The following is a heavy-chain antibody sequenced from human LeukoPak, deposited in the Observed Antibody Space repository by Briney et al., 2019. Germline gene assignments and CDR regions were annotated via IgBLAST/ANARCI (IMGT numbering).Heavy chain of an antibody. V-gene: IGHV4-34*01. D-gene: IGHD5-18*01. CDR2: INHSGST. J-gene: IGHJ4*02. CDR1: GGSFSGYY. CDR3: ARVGGYSYGYAPYFDY. Sequence: PSETLSLTCAVYGGSFSGYYWSWIRQPPGKGLEWIGEINHSGSTNYNPSLKSRVTISVDTSMNQFSLKLSSVTAADTAVYYCARVGGYSYGYAPYFDYWGQGTLVTVSS.